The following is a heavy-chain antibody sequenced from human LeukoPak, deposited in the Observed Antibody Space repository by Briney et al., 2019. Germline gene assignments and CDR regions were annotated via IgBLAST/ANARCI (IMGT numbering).Heavy chain of an antibody. D-gene: IGHD3-22*01. Sequence: SETLSLTCTVPGGSISNYYWGWIRQPAGKVLEWIGRFYPCGRPDYNPSFKGRVSISVDPSKNHFSLRLTSVTAADTAVYFCARAGYWDAIDIWGQGTMVTISS. V-gene: IGHV4-4*07. CDR1: GGSISNYY. CDR2: FYPCGRP. J-gene: IGHJ3*02. CDR3: ARAGYWDAIDI.